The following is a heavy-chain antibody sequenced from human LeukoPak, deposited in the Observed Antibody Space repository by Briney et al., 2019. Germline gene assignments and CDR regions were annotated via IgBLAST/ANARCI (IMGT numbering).Heavy chain of an antibody. D-gene: IGHD3-10*01. CDR2: FDPEDGET. CDR1: GYTLTELS. J-gene: IGHJ3*02. Sequence: GASVKVSCKVSGYTLTELSMHWVRQAPGKGLEWMGGFDPEDGETIYAQKFQGRVTMTRDTSTSTVYMELKRLRSEDTAVYYCASWFGENDALDIWGQGTMVTVSS. V-gene: IGHV1-24*01. CDR3: ASWFGENDALDI.